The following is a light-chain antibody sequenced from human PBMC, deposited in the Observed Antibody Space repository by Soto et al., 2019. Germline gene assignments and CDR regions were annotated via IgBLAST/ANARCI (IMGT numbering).Light chain of an antibody. CDR1: SSNIGAGYD. CDR2: GNS. Sequence: QSVLTQPPSVSGAPGQRVTISCTGSSSNIGAGYDVHWYQQLPGTAPKLLIYGNSNRPSGVPDRFSGSKSGTSASLAITGLQAEDEADYYGQSYDSSLSGSEVFGGGTNLTVL. V-gene: IGLV1-40*01. J-gene: IGLJ3*02. CDR3: QSYDSSLSGSEV.